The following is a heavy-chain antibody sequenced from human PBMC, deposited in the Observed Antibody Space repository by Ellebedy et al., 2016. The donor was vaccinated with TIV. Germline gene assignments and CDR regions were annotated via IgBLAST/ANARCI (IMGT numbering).Heavy chain of an antibody. J-gene: IGHJ4*02. CDR2: IFLDDSYT. V-gene: IGHV5-51*01. CDR3: VRQSVNSYRIFDN. CDR1: EYNFTSYW. D-gene: IGHD1-14*01. Sequence: GESLKISXKGSEYNFTSYWIGWVRQMPGQGLEWMGIIFLDDSYTRYNPSVQGQVTISADKSIFTAYLQWSSLKASDTAIYYCVRQSVNSYRIFDNWGQGTLVTVSS.